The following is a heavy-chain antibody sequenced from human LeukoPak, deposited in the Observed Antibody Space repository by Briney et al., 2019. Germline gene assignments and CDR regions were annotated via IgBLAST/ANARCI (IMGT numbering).Heavy chain of an antibody. CDR3: ARDQYYYDSSGYSGDAFDI. CDR1: GFTFSDYY. D-gene: IGHD3-22*01. Sequence: GGSLRLSSAASGFTFSDYYMSWIRQAPGKGLEWVSYISSSGSTIYYADSVKGRFTISRDNAKNSLYLQMNSLRAEDTAVYYCARDQYYYDSSGYSGDAFDIWGQGTMVTVSS. J-gene: IGHJ3*02. CDR2: ISSSGSTI. V-gene: IGHV3-11*04.